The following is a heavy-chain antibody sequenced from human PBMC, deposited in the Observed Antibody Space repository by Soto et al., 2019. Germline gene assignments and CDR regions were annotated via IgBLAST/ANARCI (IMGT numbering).Heavy chain of an antibody. CDR1: GGAVSSGTYY. CDR3: TRGPPRVQWFDP. Sequence: PSETLSLTCTVSGGAVSSGTYYWCWIRQPPGKGLEWIGHIYFTGSTNYNPSLKSRVTMSLDTSRNQFSLKLSSVTAADTAVYYCTRGPPRVQWFDPWGLGTLVTVSS. J-gene: IGHJ5*02. CDR2: IYFTGST. V-gene: IGHV4-61*01.